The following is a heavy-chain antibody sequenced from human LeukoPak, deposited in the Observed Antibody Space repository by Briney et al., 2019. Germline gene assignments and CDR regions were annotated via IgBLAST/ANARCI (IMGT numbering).Heavy chain of an antibody. J-gene: IGHJ4*02. Sequence: SETLSLTCAVSGGSISSSSSDCWTWVRQPPGKGLEWIGEIYHSGATNYNPSLKSRVTMLLDKSKNQFSLKLNSVTAADTAVYYCARNGGNSDFDYWGQGTLVTVSS. CDR2: IYHSGAT. CDR3: ARNGGNSDFDY. V-gene: IGHV4-4*02. D-gene: IGHD4-23*01. CDR1: GGSISSSSSDC.